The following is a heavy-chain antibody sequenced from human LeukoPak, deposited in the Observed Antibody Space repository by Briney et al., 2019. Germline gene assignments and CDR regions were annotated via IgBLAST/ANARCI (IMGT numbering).Heavy chain of an antibody. CDR3: AREMEQGSTTWIQLWLLSHRPFDY. CDR1: GYTFTNYY. J-gene: IGHJ4*02. CDR2: INPSGGST. V-gene: IGHV1-46*01. Sequence: ASVKVSCKASGYTFTNYYMHWVRRAPGQGLEWMGIINPSGGSTSYAQKFQGRVTMTRDTSTSTVYMELSSLRSEDTAVYYCAREMEQGSTTWIQLWLLSHRPFDYWGQGTLVTVSS. D-gene: IGHD5-18*01.